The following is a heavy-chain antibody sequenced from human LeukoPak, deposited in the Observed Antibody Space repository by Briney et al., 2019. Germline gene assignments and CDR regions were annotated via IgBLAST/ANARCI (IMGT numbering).Heavy chain of an antibody. CDR1: GGSISSYY. CDR3: AREGRPQGGSFDY. D-gene: IGHD1-26*01. V-gene: IGHV4-59*01. CDR2: IYYSGST. Sequence: SETLSLTCTVSGGSISSYYWSWIRQPPGKGLEWIGYIYYSGSTNYNPSLKSRVTISVDTSKNQFSLKLSSVTAADTAVYYCAREGRPQGGSFDYWGQGTLVTVSS. J-gene: IGHJ4*02.